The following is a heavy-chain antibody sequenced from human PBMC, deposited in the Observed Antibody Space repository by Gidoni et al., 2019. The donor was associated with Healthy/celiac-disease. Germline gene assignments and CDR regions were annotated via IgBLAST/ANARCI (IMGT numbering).Heavy chain of an antibody. CDR2: ISGSGGST. CDR1: GFTFSSYA. D-gene: IGHD6-6*01. Sequence: EVQLLESGGGLVQPGGSLRPSCAASGFTFSSYAMSWVRQAPGKGLEWVSAISGSGGSTYYADSVKGRFTISRDNSKNTLYLQMNSLRAEDTAVYYCAKARVPLKTSIAAPIDYWGQGTLVTVSS. V-gene: IGHV3-23*01. J-gene: IGHJ4*02. CDR3: AKARVPLKTSIAAPIDY.